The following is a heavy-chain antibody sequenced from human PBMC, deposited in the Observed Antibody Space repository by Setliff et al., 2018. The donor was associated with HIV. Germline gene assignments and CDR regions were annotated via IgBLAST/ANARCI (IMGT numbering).Heavy chain of an antibody. V-gene: IGHV4-39*01. CDR3: ARYVPRSSRIDY. D-gene: IGHD6-13*01. Sequence: SETLSLTCTVSGDSITNDDYYWGWIRQPPGKGLEWIAIIHYNGRTYYDPSLKSRVTIFVDTSKTQFYLKLRSVTASDTAVYYCARYVPRSSRIDYWGQGTLVT. CDR1: GDSITNDDYY. CDR2: IHYNGRT. J-gene: IGHJ4*02.